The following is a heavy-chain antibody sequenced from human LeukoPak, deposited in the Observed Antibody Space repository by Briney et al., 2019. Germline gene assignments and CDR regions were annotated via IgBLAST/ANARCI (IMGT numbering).Heavy chain of an antibody. D-gene: IGHD3-9*01. Sequence: SETLSLTCAVYGGSFSGYYWSWIRQPPGKGLEWIGEINHSGSTDYNPSLKSRVTISVDTSKNQFSLKLSSVTAADTAVYYCATGYFDWFLDYWGQGTLVTVSS. CDR2: INHSGST. CDR1: GGSFSGYY. CDR3: ATGYFDWFLDY. V-gene: IGHV4-34*01. J-gene: IGHJ4*02.